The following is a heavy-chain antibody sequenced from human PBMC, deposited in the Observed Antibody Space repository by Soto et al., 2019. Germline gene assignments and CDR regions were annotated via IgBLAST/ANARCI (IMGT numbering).Heavy chain of an antibody. CDR1: GFTFSDYY. CDR2: ISSSSSYT. V-gene: IGHV3-11*05. CDR3: ARGRGVTADDAFDI. Sequence: QVQLVESGGGLVKPGGSLRLSCAASGFTFSDYYMSWIRQAPGKGLEWVSYISSSSSYTNYADSVKGRFTISRDNAKNSLYLQMNGLRAEDTAVYCRARGRGVTADDAFDIWGQGTTVTVSS. D-gene: IGHD2-21*02. J-gene: IGHJ3*02.